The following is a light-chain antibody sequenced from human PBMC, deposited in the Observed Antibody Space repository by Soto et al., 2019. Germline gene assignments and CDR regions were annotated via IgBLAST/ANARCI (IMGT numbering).Light chain of an antibody. J-gene: IGKJ2*01. CDR1: QSVTTY. CDR3: QQRSNWPGYT. CDR2: DAS. Sequence: EIVLTQSPATLSLSPRERATLSCPASQSVTTYLAWYQQKPGQAPRLLIYDASKRATAIPARFSGSGSGTDFTLAISSLEPEDFAFYYCQQRSNWPGYTFGQGTKLEI. V-gene: IGKV3-11*01.